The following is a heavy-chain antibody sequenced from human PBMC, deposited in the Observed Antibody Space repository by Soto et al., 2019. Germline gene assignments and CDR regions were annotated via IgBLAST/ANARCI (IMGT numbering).Heavy chain of an antibody. CDR2: IIPILGIA. D-gene: IGHD6-19*01. CDR3: ARDLGSGWHNWFDP. Sequence: QDQLVQSGAAVKKPGSSVKVSCKASGGTFSSYTISWVRQAPGQGLEWMGRIIPILGIANYAQKFQGRVTITADKSTSTAYMELSSLRSEDTAVYYCARDLGSGWHNWFDPWGQGTLVTVSS. CDR1: GGTFSSYT. J-gene: IGHJ5*02. V-gene: IGHV1-69*08.